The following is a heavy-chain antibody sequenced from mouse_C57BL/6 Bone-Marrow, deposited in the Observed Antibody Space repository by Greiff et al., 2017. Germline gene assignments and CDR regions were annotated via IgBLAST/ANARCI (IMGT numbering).Heavy chain of an antibody. CDR1: GYTFTSYW. CDR3: ARENYYGRGVYEFDY. Sequence: QVQLQQPGAELVKPGASVKLSCKASGYTFTSYWMHWVKQRPGQGLEWIGMIHPNSGSTNYNEKFKSKATLTVDKSSSTAYMRLSSLTSEDSAVYYCARENYYGRGVYEFDYWGQGSTLTVSA. V-gene: IGHV1-64*01. D-gene: IGHD1-1*01. CDR2: IHPNSGST. J-gene: IGHJ2*01.